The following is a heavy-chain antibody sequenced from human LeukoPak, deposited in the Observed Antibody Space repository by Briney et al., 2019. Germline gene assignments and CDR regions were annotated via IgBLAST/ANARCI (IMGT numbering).Heavy chain of an antibody. J-gene: IGHJ5*02. V-gene: IGHV1-18*01. CDR3: ARVLTMVRGAFNWFDP. CDR2: ISPYNGNT. Sequence: GASVEVSFHASCSTFTSYGISWVRPAPGQRLEWMGWISPYNGNTNYAQKLQGRVTMTTDTSTSTAYMELRSLRSDDTAVYYCARVLTMVRGAFNWFDPWGQGTLVTVSS. CDR1: CSTFTSYG. D-gene: IGHD3-10*01.